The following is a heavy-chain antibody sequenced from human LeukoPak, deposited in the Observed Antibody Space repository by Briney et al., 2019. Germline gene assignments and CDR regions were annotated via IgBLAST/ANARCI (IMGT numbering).Heavy chain of an antibody. CDR1: GYTFTSYD. V-gene: IGHV1-18*01. D-gene: IGHD6-13*01. CDR3: ASSIAAAGTLNY. Sequence: AASVKVSCKASGYTFTSYDINWVRQATGQGLEWMGWISAYNGNTNYAQKLQGRVTMTTDTSTGTAYMELRSLRSDDTAVYYCASSIAAAGTLNYWGQGTLVTVSS. CDR2: ISAYNGNT. J-gene: IGHJ4*02.